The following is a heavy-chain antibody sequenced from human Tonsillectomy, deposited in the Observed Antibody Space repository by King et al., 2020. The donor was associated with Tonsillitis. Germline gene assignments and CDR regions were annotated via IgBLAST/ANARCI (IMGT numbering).Heavy chain of an antibody. D-gene: IGHD3-22*01. CDR3: ARYDSTGAGAFDI. CDR1: GYSFTRYW. CDR2: IYPGDSET. J-gene: IGHJ3*02. V-gene: IGHV5-51*01. Sequence: VQLVESGAEVKKPGESLKISCKGSGYSFTRYWIVWVRQMPGKGLEWMCVIYPGDSETRYSPSFQGQVTISADKSISTPFLQWSRLKASDSAIYYCARYDSTGAGAFDIWGQGTMVTVSS.